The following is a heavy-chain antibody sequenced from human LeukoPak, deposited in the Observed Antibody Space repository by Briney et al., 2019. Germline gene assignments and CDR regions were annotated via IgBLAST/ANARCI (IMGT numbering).Heavy chain of an antibody. V-gene: IGHV1-69*04. D-gene: IGHD6-13*01. CDR3: ARDLGAAADYYYYYGMDV. CDR2: IIPILGIA. J-gene: IGHJ6*02. CDR1: GGTFIIYT. Sequence: SVKVSCKASGGTFIIYTISWVRQAPGQGREWMGRIIPILGIANYAQKFQGRVTITADKSTSTAYMELSSLRSEDTAVYYCARDLGAAADYYYYYGMDVWGQGTTVTVSS.